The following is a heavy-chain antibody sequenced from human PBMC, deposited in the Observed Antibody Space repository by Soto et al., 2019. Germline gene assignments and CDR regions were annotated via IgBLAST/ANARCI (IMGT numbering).Heavy chain of an antibody. D-gene: IGHD6-13*01. CDR3: RRSSRYSTDV. CDR2: IYSTGNT. CDR1: GGSISSYY. V-gene: IGHV4-39*01. Sequence: PSETLSLTCTVSGGSISSYYWDWIRQPPGKGLEWIGSIYSTGNTYYNPSLNSQVTISVDTSKNQFSLNVISVTAADTAVYYCRRSSRYSTDVWGQGTTVTVSS. J-gene: IGHJ6*02.